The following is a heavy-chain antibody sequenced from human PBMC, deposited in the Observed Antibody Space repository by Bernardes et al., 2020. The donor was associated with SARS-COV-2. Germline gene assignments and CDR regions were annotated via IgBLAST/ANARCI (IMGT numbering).Heavy chain of an antibody. CDR2: IIPIYGTS. CDR1: GGAISTYG. CDR3: FFTPHRSSDIDY. J-gene: IGHJ4*02. D-gene: IGHD6-13*01. V-gene: IGHV1-69*06. Sequence: SMKVSCKASGGAISTYGISWVRQAPGQGLEWLGGIIPIYGTSNYAQNLQGRVTITADKSTNTAYVELSSLRYDDTAMYYCFFTPHRSSDIDYWGQGTLVTVSS.